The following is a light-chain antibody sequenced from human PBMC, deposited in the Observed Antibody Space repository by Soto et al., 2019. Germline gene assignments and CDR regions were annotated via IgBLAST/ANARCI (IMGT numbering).Light chain of an antibody. CDR2: GTS. CDR1: QAISSH. CDR3: QQYYTFPYT. Sequence: VIWMTQSPSLISASTGDRVNISCRMSQAISSHLAWYQQKPGKAPNLLLFGTSTLQGGVPSRLSGSGSGTDFTLSISSLQSEDFATYYCQQYYTFPYTFGRGT. J-gene: IGKJ2*01. V-gene: IGKV1D-8*01.